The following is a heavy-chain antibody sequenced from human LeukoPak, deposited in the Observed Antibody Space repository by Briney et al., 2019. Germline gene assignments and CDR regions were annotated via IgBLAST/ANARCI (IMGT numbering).Heavy chain of an antibody. V-gene: IGHV3-53*01. D-gene: IGHD3-3*01. J-gene: IGHJ4*02. Sequence: GGSLRLSCAATGFSVSTNYMTWVRQAPGKGLAWVSLIYSGGSIYYADSVKDRFTISRDNSKNTLYLQMNSLRAEDTAIYYCASTSDFWSGYYLDYWGQGTLVTVS. CDR1: GFSVSTNY. CDR2: IYSGGSI. CDR3: ASTSDFWSGYYLDY.